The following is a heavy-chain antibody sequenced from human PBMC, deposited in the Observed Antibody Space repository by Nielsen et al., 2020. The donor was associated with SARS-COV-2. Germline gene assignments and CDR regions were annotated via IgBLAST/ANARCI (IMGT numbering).Heavy chain of an antibody. Sequence: ASVKVSCKASGYTFTSYGISWMRQAPGQGLEWMGWISAYNGNTNYAQKLQGRVTMTTDTSTSTAYMELRSLRSEDTAVYYCATPKYYYDSSGYPPFDYWGQGTLVTVSS. V-gene: IGHV1-18*01. CDR1: GYTFTSYG. CDR3: ATPKYYYDSSGYPPFDY. J-gene: IGHJ4*02. CDR2: ISAYNGNT. D-gene: IGHD3-22*01.